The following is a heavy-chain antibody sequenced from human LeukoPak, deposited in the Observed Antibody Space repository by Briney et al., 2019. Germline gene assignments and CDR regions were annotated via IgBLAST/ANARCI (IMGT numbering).Heavy chain of an antibody. CDR2: INDSGGG. J-gene: IGHJ2*01. Sequence: SETLSLTCTVSGGSISIGGYYWSWIRQPPGKGLEWIGEINDSGGGNYNPSLKSRVTISVDTSKNQFSLKLSSVTAADTAAYHCARAGQRTQYRYFDLWDRGTLVTVSS. CDR3: ARAGQRTQYRYFDL. CDR1: GGSISIGGYY. D-gene: IGHD6-25*01. V-gene: IGHV4-39*07.